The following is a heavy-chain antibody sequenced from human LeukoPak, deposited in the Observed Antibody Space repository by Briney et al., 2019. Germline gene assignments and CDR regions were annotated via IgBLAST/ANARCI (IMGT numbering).Heavy chain of an antibody. CDR2: IYYSGST. CDR3: ARVPVVRYNWFDP. D-gene: IGHD3-22*01. J-gene: IGHJ5*02. V-gene: IGHV4-59*01. Sequence: SETLSLTCTVSGGSISSYYWSWIRQPPGKGLEGIGYIYYSGSTNYNPSLKSRVTISVDTSKNQFSLKLSSVTAADTAVYYCARVPVVRYNWFDPWGQGTLVTVSS. CDR1: GGSISSYY.